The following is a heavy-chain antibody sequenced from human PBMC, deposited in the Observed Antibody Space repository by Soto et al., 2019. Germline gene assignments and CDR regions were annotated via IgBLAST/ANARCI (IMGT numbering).Heavy chain of an antibody. CDR3: ARMGESSSPPPYGMDV. J-gene: IGHJ6*02. CDR1: GGSFSGYY. V-gene: IGHV4-34*01. D-gene: IGHD6-6*01. Sequence: SETLSLTCAVYGGSFSGYYWSWIRQPPGKGLEWIGEINHSGSTNYNPSLKSRVTISVDTSKNQFSLKLSSVTAADTAVYYCARMGESSSPPPYGMDVWGQGTTVTVSS. CDR2: INHSGST.